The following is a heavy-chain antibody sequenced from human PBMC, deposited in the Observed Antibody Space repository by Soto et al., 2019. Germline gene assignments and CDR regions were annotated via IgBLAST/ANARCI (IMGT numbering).Heavy chain of an antibody. CDR2: INPNSGGT. CDR1: GYTFTGYY. J-gene: IGHJ3*02. D-gene: IGHD6-19*01. CDR3: ARAPGAGMAFDI. Sequence: ASVKVSCKASGYTFTGYYMHWVRQAPGQGLEWMGWINPNSGGTNYAQKFQGRVTMTRDPSISTAYMELSRLRSDDTAVYYCARAPGAGMAFDIWGQGTMVTVSS. V-gene: IGHV1-2*02.